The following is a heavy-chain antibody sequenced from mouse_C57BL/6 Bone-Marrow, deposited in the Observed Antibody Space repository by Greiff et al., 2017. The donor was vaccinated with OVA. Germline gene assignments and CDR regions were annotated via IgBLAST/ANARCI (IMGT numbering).Heavy chain of an antibody. Sequence: EVQLVESGGGLVQPGGSMKLSCVASGFTFSNYWMNWVRQSPEKGLEWVAQIRLKSDNYATHYAESVKGRFTISRDDSKSSVYLQMNNLRAEDTGIYYCTGLWWHWYFDVWGTGTTVTVSS. CDR2: IRLKSDNYAT. V-gene: IGHV6-3*01. D-gene: IGHD1-1*02. CDR3: TGLWWHWYFDV. J-gene: IGHJ1*03. CDR1: GFTFSNYW.